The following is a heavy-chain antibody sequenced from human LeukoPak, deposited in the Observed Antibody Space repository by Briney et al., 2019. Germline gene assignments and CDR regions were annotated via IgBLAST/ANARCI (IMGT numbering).Heavy chain of an antibody. D-gene: IGHD3-10*01. CDR3: ARFLKVRGVLQYYFDY. J-gene: IGHJ4*02. CDR1: GFTFSSYA. V-gene: IGHV3-21*01. CDR2: ISSSSSYI. Sequence: GGSLRLSCAASGFTFSSYAMSWVRQAPGKGLEWVSSISSSSSYIYYADSVKGRFTISRDNAKNSLYLQMNSLRAEDTAVYYCARFLKVRGVLQYYFDYWGQGTLVTVSS.